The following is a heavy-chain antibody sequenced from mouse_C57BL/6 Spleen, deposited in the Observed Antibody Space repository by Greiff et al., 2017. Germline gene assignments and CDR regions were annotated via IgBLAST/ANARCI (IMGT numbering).Heavy chain of an antibody. J-gene: IGHJ2*01. CDR3: ARGEEVDYFDY. V-gene: IGHV5-4*01. Sequence: EVQLVESGGGLVKPGGSLKLSCAASGFTFSSYAMSWVRQTPEKRLEWVATISDGCSYTYYPDNVKGRFTISRDNAKNNLYLQMNHLKSGDTAMYYCARGEEVDYFDYWGQGTTLTVSS. D-gene: IGHD1-3*01. CDR1: GFTFSSYA. CDR2: ISDGCSYT.